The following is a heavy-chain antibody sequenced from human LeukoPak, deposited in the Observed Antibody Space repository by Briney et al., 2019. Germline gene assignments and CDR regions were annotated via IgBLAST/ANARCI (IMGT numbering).Heavy chain of an antibody. CDR1: GGSINSGSYY. J-gene: IGHJ6*02. CDR2: IYTSGST. V-gene: IGHV4-61*02. Sequence: PSQALSLTCTVSGGSINSGSYYWSWIRQPAGKGLEWIGRIYTSGSTNYNPSLKSRVTISVDTSKNQFSLKLSSVTAADTAVYYCAREPDYYYYGMDVWGQGTTVTVSS. D-gene: IGHD1-14*01. CDR3: AREPDYYYYGMDV.